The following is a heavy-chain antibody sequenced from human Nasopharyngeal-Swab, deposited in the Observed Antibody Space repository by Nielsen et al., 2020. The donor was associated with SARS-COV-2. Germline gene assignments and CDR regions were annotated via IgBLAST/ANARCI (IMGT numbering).Heavy chain of an antibody. V-gene: IGHV5-51*01. CDR3: VRPEGVATSFKYYFQYGMDV. Sequence: GESLKISCKGSGYSFTSYRIAWVRQMPGKGLEWMGIISPRDSDTRYSPSFQGQVTISADKSISTAYLQWSSLKASDTAMYYCVRPEGVATSFKYYFQYGMDVWGQGTMVTVPS. J-gene: IGHJ6*02. CDR2: ISPRDSDT. CDR1: GYSFTSYR. D-gene: IGHD5-12*01.